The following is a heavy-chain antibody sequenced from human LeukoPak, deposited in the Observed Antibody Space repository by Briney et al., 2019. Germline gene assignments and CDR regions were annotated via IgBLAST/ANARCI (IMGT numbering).Heavy chain of an antibody. J-gene: IGHJ4*02. CDR2: INPNSGGT. Sequence: ASVKVSCKASGYTFTGYYMHWARQAPGQGLEWMGWINPNSGGTNYAQKFQGWVTMTRDTSISTAYMELSRLRSDDTAVYYCARGPGNTAMLAGFDYWGQGTLVTVSS. V-gene: IGHV1-2*04. CDR1: GYTFTGYY. CDR3: ARGPGNTAMLAGFDY. D-gene: IGHD5-18*01.